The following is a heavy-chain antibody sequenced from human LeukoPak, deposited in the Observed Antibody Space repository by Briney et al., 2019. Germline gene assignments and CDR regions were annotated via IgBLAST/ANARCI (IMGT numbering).Heavy chain of an antibody. CDR3: AKDLYSGSYDGSFDY. Sequence: PGGSLRLSCAASGFTFSNYGMSWVRQAPGKGLEWVSGISWNSGSIGYADSVKGRFTISRDNAKNSLYLQMNSLRAEDTALYYCAKDLYSGSYDGSFDYWGQGTLVTVSS. CDR1: GFTFSNYG. J-gene: IGHJ4*02. CDR2: ISWNSGSI. D-gene: IGHD1-26*01. V-gene: IGHV3-9*01.